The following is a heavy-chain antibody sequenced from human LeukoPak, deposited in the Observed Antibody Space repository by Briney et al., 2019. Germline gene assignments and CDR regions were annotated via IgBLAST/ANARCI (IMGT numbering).Heavy chain of an antibody. D-gene: IGHD4-17*01. CDR1: GGSISSGSYY. CDR3: ARDGYGDYY. CDR2: IYTSGST. V-gene: IGHV4-61*02. Sequence: SQTLSLTCTVSGGSISSGSYYWSWIRQPAGKGLAWIGRIYTSGSTNYNPSLKSRVTISVDTSKNQFSLKLSSVTAADTAVYYCARDGYGDYYWGQGTLVTVSS. J-gene: IGHJ4*02.